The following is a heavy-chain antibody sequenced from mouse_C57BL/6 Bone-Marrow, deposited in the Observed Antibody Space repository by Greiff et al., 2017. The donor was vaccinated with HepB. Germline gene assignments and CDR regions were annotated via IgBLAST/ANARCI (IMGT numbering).Heavy chain of an antibody. CDR3: ARDAWRGAMDY. J-gene: IGHJ4*01. V-gene: IGHV7-1*01. Sequence: EVNVVESGGGLVQSGRSLRLSCATSGFTFSDFYMEWVRQAPGKGLEWIAASRNKANDYTTEYSASVKGRFIVSRDTSQSILYLQMNALRAEDTAIYYCARDAWRGAMDYWGQGTSVTVSS. CDR2: SRNKANDYTT. CDR1: GFTFSDFY.